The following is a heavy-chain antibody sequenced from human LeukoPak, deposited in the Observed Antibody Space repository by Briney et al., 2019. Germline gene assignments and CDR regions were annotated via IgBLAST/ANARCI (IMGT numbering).Heavy chain of an antibody. CDR1: GVSISSYY. Sequence: PSETLSLTCTVSGVSISSYYWSWIRQPPGKGLEWIGYIYYSGSTNYNPSLKSRVTISVDTSKNQFSLKLSSVTAADTAVYYCARATLYYFDYWGQGTLVTVSS. CDR2: IYYSGST. V-gene: IGHV4-59*01. CDR3: ARATLYYFDY. D-gene: IGHD5-12*01. J-gene: IGHJ4*02.